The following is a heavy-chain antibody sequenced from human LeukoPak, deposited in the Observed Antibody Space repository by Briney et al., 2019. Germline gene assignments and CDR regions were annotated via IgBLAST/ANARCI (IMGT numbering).Heavy chain of an antibody. CDR3: AKVDYDSSGYDY. V-gene: IGHV3-9*01. CDR2: ISWNSGSI. Sequence: PGGSLRLSCAASGFTFDDYAMHWVRQAPGKGLEWVSGISWNSGSIGYADSVKGRFTISRDNAKNSLYLQMNSLRAEDTALYYCAKVDYDSSGYDYWGQGTLVTVSS. J-gene: IGHJ4*02. D-gene: IGHD3-22*01. CDR1: GFTFDDYA.